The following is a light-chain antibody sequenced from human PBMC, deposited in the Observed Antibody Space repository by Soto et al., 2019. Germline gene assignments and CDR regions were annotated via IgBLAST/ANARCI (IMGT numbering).Light chain of an antibody. J-gene: IGKJ2*01. Sequence: EIVLTQSPATLYLSPGERATLSCRASQSVSSYLAWYQQKPGQAPRLLIYDASNRATGIPARFSGSGSGTDFTLTICSLEPEDFAVYYCQQRSIWPPYTFGQGTKLEIK. CDR1: QSVSSY. CDR2: DAS. CDR3: QQRSIWPPYT. V-gene: IGKV3-11*01.